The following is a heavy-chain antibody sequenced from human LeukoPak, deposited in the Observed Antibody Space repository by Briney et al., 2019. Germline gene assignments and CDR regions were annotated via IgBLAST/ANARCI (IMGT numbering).Heavy chain of an antibody. V-gene: IGHV3-21*01. Sequence: PGGSLRLSCAASGFTFSSYSMNWVRQAPGKGLEWVSSISSSSYIYYADSVKGRFTISRDNAKNSLYLQMNSLRAEDTAVYYCARVEGGSSGYPFDYWGQGTLVTVSS. D-gene: IGHD3-22*01. J-gene: IGHJ4*02. CDR2: ISSSSYI. CDR1: GFTFSSYS. CDR3: ARVEGGSSGYPFDY.